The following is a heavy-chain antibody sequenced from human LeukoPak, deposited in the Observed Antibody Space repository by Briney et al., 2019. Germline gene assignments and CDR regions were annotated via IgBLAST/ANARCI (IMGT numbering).Heavy chain of an antibody. D-gene: IGHD6-19*01. Sequence: TPGGSLRLSCAASGFTFSDYSMHWVRQAPGKGLEWVSSISSGSTCKYSADSLKGRFTISRDNAKNSLYLQMNSLRAEDSAVYYCTRGPALIGVAGTWPLDYWGQGTLVTVSS. V-gene: IGHV3-21*01. J-gene: IGHJ4*02. CDR3: TRGPALIGVAGTWPLDY. CDR2: ISSGSTCK. CDR1: GFTFSDYS.